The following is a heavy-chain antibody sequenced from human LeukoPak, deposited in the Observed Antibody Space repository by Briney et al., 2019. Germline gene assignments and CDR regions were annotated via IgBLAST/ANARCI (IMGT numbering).Heavy chain of an antibody. Sequence: PGGSLRLSCAASGFTFSSYAMHWVRQAPVKGLERVAVISYDGSNKYYADSVKSRFTISRDNSKNTLYLQMNSLRAEDTAAYSRARERGSIADLGDYWGQGTLVTVSS. V-gene: IGHV3-30-3*01. CDR1: GFTFSSYA. J-gene: IGHJ4*02. CDR3: ARERGSIADLGDY. CDR2: ISYDGSNK. D-gene: IGHD6-6*01.